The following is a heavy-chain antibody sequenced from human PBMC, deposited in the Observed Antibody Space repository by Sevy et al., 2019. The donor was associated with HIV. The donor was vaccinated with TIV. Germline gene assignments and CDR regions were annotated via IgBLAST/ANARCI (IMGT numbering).Heavy chain of an antibody. CDR3: ARVLADDYIGGSHRPKYYFDF. D-gene: IGHD3-16*02. V-gene: IGHV4-34*01. CDR1: GGSFSAYY. Sequence: SETLSLTCAVYGGSFSAYYWNWIRQPPGKGLEWIGEINHSGSTNYNPSLKSRVTMSVDTSKKRFSLKLSSVTAADTAVYYCARVLADDYIGGSHRPKYYFDFWGQGTLVTVSS. J-gene: IGHJ4*02. CDR2: INHSGST.